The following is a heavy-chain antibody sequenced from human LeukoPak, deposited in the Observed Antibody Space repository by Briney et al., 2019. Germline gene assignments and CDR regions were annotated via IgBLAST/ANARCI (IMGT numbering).Heavy chain of an antibody. CDR3: ARVGRAPRAQSHSPLDD. V-gene: IGHV4-59*01. CDR2: IYYSGST. Sequence: TSETLSLTCTVSGGSISSYYWSWIRQPPGKGLEWIGYIYYSGSTNYNPSLKSRVTISVDTSKNQFSLKLSSVTAADTAVYYCARVGRAPRAQSHSPLDDWGQGTLVIVSS. J-gene: IGHJ4*02. CDR1: GGSISSYY.